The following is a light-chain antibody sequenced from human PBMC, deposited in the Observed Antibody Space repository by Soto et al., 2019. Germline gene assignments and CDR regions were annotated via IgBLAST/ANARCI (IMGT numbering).Light chain of an antibody. Sequence: SYELTQPPSLSVAPGQTARITCGGTNFGRKSVHWYQQRPGQAPVLVVYDDIDRPSGIPERFSGSNSGSTATLTISMVEVGDEADYYWQVWDSSDDHVVFGGWTKLTVL. CDR1: NFGRKS. CDR2: DDI. CDR3: QVWDSSDDHVV. J-gene: IGLJ2*01. V-gene: IGLV3-21*02.